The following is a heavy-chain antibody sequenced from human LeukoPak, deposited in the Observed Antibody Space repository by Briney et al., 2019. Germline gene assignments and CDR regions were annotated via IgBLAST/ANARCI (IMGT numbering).Heavy chain of an antibody. CDR3: ASGRLYSSSHIDY. J-gene: IGHJ4*02. CDR1: VFTFSIFA. CDR2: ISSNGDNT. D-gene: IGHD6-6*01. V-gene: IGHV3-64D*06. Sequence: GGSLRLSCATSVFTFSIFAMHWVRQAPGKGLEYVSAISSNGDNTYHADFVKGRFTISRDNSKNTLYLQMSSLRTEDTAVYYCASGRLYSSSHIDYWGQGTLVTVSS.